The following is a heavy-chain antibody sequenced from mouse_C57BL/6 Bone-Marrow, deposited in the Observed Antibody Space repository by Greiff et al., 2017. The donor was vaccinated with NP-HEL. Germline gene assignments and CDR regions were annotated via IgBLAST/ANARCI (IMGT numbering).Heavy chain of an antibody. Sequence: VQLQQPGAELVKPGASVKMSCKASGYTFTSYWITWVKQRPGQGLEWIGDIYPGSGSTNYNEKFKSKATLTVDTSSSTAYMQLSSLTSEDSAVYYCARERAYSNCLWFAYWGQGTLVTVSA. V-gene: IGHV1-55*01. J-gene: IGHJ3*01. CDR2: IYPGSGST. CDR3: ARERAYSNCLWFAY. D-gene: IGHD2-5*01. CDR1: GYTFTSYW.